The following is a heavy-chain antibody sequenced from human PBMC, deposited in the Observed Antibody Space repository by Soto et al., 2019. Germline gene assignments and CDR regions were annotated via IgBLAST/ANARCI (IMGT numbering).Heavy chain of an antibody. CDR2: ISSSSSYI. CDR1: GFTFSSYS. D-gene: IGHD2-15*01. Sequence: EVQLLESGGGLVQPGGSLRLSCAASGFTFSSYSMNWVRQAPGKGLEWVSSISSSSSYIYYADSVKGRFTISRDNAKNSLYLQMNSLRAEDTAVYYCARDFRAGYCSGGSCYAYGMDVWGQGTTVTVSS. J-gene: IGHJ6*02. V-gene: IGHV3-21*01. CDR3: ARDFRAGYCSGGSCYAYGMDV.